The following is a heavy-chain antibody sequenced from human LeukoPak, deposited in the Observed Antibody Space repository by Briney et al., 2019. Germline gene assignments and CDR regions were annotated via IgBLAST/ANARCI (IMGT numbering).Heavy chain of an antibody. CDR2: IHPGEYER. V-gene: IGHV5-51*01. CDR3: ARRTDSGWKWFDP. Sequence: GESLKLSCKASGYRFTSYWIGWVRQMPGKGLEWMGVIHPGEYERRYSPSFEGQVTISADKSISTAYMQWSSLKASDTAMYYCARRTDSGWKWFDPWGQGTLVTVSS. J-gene: IGHJ5*02. CDR1: GYRFTSYW. D-gene: IGHD6-25*01.